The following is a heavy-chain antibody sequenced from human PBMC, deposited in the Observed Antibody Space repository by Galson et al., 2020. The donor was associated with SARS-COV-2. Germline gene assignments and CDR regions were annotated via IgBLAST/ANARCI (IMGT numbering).Heavy chain of an antibody. D-gene: IGHD3-3*01. J-gene: IGHJ4*02. V-gene: IGHV1-24*01. CDR3: ATSFSIFGVVPPDY. Sequence: ASVKVSCQVSGYTLTELSMHWVRQAPGKGLEWMGGFDPEDGETIYAQKFQGRVTMTEDTSTDTAYMELSSLRSEDTAVYYCATSFSIFGVVPPDYWGQGTLVTVSS. CDR1: GYTLTELS. CDR2: FDPEDGET.